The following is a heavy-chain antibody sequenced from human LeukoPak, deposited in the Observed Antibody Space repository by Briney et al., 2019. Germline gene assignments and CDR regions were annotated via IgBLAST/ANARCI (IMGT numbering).Heavy chain of an antibody. CDR2: ISGSGGST. Sequence: GGSLRLSCAASGFTFSSYAMSWVRQAPGKGLEWVSAISGSGGSTYYADSVKGRFTISRDNSKNTLYLQMNSLRAEDTAVYYCAKGIVVVPAAIAHLSYYYYGMDVWGKGTTVTVSS. V-gene: IGHV3-23*01. D-gene: IGHD2-2*01. J-gene: IGHJ6*04. CDR3: AKGIVVVPAAIAHLSYYYYGMDV. CDR1: GFTFSSYA.